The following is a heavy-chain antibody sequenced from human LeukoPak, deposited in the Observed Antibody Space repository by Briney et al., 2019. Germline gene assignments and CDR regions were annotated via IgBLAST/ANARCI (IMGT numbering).Heavy chain of an antibody. CDR1: GFTFSSYS. D-gene: IGHD3-16*01. V-gene: IGHV3-48*01. CDR3: ARDDYVWWSAYYYYYMDV. CDR2: ISSGSSTI. J-gene: IGHJ6*03. Sequence: PGGSLRLSCAASGFTFSSYSMNWVRQAPRKRLGLGLYISSGSSTIYYADSVKGRFTISRDNAKNSLYLQMNSLRAEDTAVHYCARDDYVWWSAYYYYYMDVWGKGTTVTVSS.